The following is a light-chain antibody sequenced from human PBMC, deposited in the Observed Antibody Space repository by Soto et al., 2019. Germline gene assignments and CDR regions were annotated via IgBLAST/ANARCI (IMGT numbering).Light chain of an antibody. CDR3: QQYGSSPGTT. CDR1: QSVSSSY. V-gene: IGKV3-20*01. CDR2: GAS. J-gene: IGKJ2*01. Sequence: EIVLTQSPGTLSLSPGERATLSCRASQSVSSSYLAWYQQKPGQAPRLLIYGASSRATGIPDRFSGSGSGTDFTLTISRLEAEDFAVYYCQQYGSSPGTTFGQGPKLEIK.